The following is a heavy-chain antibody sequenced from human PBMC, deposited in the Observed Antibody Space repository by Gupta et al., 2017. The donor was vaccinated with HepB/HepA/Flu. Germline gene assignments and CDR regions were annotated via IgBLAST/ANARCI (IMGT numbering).Heavy chain of an antibody. V-gene: IGHV1-69*06. Sequence: QVQLVQSGAEVKKPGSSVKVSCKASGGTFNNYAINWIRQAPGQGLEWMGAIIPIFGPPKYTQKFQGRVTITADKSTSTVYMELNSLRSEDTAVYYCADLTGAAHTDFWGQGTLVTVSS. D-gene: IGHD6-6*01. CDR2: IIPIFGPP. CDR3: ADLTGAAHTDF. J-gene: IGHJ4*02. CDR1: GGTFNNYA.